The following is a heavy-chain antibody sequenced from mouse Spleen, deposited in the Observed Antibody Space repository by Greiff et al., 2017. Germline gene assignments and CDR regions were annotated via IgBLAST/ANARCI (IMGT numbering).Heavy chain of an antibody. J-gene: IGHJ3*01. Sequence: EVQLQQSGPELVKPGASVKISCKASGYSFTGYYMNWVKQSPEKSLEWIGEINPSTGGTTYNQKFKAKATLTVDKSSSTAYMQLKSLTSEDSAVYYCARGDMITTWFAYWGQGTLVTVSA. CDR2: INPSTGGT. D-gene: IGHD2-4*01. CDR3: ARGDMITTWFAY. CDR1: GYSFTGYY. V-gene: IGHV1-42*01.